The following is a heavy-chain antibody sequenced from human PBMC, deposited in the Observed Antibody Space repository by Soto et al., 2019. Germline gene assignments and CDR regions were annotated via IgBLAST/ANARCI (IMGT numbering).Heavy chain of an antibody. CDR2: IYHSGST. CDR3: ARADSSSFYYYGMDV. CDR1: GGSISSSNW. D-gene: IGHD6-6*01. Sequence: PSETLSLTCAVSGGSISSSNWWSWVRQPPGKGLEWIGEIYHSGSTNYNPSLKSRVTISVDKSKNQFSLKLSSVTAADTAVYYCARADSSSFYYYGMDVWGQGTTVTVSS. V-gene: IGHV4-4*02. J-gene: IGHJ6*02.